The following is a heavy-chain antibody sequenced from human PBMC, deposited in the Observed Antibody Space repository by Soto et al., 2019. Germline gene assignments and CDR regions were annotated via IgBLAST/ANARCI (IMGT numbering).Heavy chain of an antibody. CDR3: ARENRFFDY. Sequence: QLQLLQSGAEVKKPVASVKVTCTASGYTFRNFGISWVRQAPGQGLEWMGWISDYNANSNYAQKLQGRLTMTADTTTSPAYMDLRSLWSDDTARYYCARENRFFDYWGEGPLVTLSS. CDR1: GYTFRNFG. V-gene: IGHV1-18*01. J-gene: IGHJ4*02. CDR2: ISDYNANS.